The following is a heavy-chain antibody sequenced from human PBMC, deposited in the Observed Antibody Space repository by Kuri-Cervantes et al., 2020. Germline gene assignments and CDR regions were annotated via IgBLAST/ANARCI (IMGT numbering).Heavy chain of an antibody. V-gene: IGHV3-30-3*01. D-gene: IGHD3-10*01. CDR1: GFTFSSYA. CDR2: ISYDGSNK. J-gene: IGHJ6*02. CDR3: AKDCLDYYGSGSSNGMDV. Sequence: GGSLRLSCAASGFTFSSYAMHWVRQAPGKGLEWVAVISYDGSNKYYADSVKGRFTISRDNSKNTLYLQMNSLRAEDTAVYYCAKDCLDYYGSGSSNGMDVWGQGTTVTVSS.